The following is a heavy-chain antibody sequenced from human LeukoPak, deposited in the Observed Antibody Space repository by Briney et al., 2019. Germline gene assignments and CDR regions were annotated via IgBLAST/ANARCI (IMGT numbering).Heavy chain of an antibody. D-gene: IGHD1-26*01. CDR1: GYTFTRSY. Sequence: ASVKLSCKASGYTFTRSYMHWLRQAPGQGLEWMGWINPNSGGTNYAQKFQGRVTMTRDTSISTAYMELSRLRSDDTAVYYCARVPPSIVGAIDYWGQGTLVTVSS. J-gene: IGHJ4*02. CDR3: ARVPPSIVGAIDY. V-gene: IGHV1-2*02. CDR2: INPNSGGT.